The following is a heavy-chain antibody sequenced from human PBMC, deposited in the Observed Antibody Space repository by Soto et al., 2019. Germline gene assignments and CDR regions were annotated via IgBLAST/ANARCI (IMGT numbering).Heavy chain of an antibody. Sequence: EVQLVESGGGLVKPGGSLRLTCAASGFTFSDYSMNWVRQAPGKGLEWVSSISSRRSHIYYAESLKGRFTISRDNAKTSLFLQMSSLRAEDTAVYYCASHLGVSYPYLQHWGQGTLVTVSS. D-gene: IGHD3-3*01. J-gene: IGHJ1*01. CDR3: ASHLGVSYPYLQH. CDR1: GFTFSDYS. CDR2: ISSRRSHI. V-gene: IGHV3-21*01.